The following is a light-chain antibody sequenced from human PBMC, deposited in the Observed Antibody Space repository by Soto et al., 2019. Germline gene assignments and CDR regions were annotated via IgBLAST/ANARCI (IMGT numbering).Light chain of an antibody. Sequence: DIQMTQSPSSLSASVGDRSTITCRASQPISTFLNWYQQKPGKAPKLMIFAASSLQSGVPSSFSGSGSGTDFTLTISRPQPEDFSTYYCQQSHSSPYTFGQGTKLEIK. V-gene: IGKV1-39*01. J-gene: IGKJ2*01. CDR3: QQSHSSPYT. CDR1: QPISTF. CDR2: AAS.